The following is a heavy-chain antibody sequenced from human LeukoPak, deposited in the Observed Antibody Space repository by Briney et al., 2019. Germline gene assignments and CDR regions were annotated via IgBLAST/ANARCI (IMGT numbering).Heavy chain of an antibody. CDR3: ASGGGPFDH. V-gene: IGHV3-7*01. D-gene: IGHD2-15*01. CDR1: GLTFSGYW. J-gene: IGHJ4*02. Sequence: GGSLRLSCAASGLTFSGYWMSWVRQAPGKGLEWVANINQGASEKYYVDSVRGRFTISRDNAKKSVTLQMNSLRVDDTAVYYCASGGGPFDHWGQGTLVTVSS. CDR2: INQGASEK.